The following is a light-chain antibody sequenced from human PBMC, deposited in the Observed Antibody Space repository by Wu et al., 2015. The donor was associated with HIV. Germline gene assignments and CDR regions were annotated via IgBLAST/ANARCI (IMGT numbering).Light chain of an antibody. Sequence: DIQMTQSPSSLSASVGDRVTITCRASQTISNWLAWYQQKPGKAPNLLIYKASNLESGVPSRFSGSGSGTEFTLTISSLQPDDFATYYCQQYHSYWTFGQGTKVEIK. CDR1: QTISNW. V-gene: IGKV1-5*03. CDR2: KAS. J-gene: IGKJ1*01. CDR3: QQYHSYWT.